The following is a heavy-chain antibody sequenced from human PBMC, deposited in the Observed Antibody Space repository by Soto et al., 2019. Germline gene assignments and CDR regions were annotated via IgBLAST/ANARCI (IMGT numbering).Heavy chain of an antibody. J-gene: IGHJ4*02. CDR3: ARDRGSSWTFDY. D-gene: IGHD6-13*01. V-gene: IGHV4-59*01. Sequence: SETLSLTCTVSGGSISSYYWSWIRRPPGKGLEWIGYIYYSGSTNYNPSLKSRVTISVDTSKNQFSLKLSSVTAADTAVYYCARDRGSSWTFDYWGQGTLVTVSS. CDR1: GGSISSYY. CDR2: IYYSGST.